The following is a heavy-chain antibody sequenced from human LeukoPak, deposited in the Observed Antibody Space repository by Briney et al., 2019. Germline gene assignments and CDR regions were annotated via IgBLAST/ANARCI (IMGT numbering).Heavy chain of an antibody. J-gene: IGHJ5*02. CDR2: ISSSSSTI. Sequence: GGSLRLSCAASGFTFSSYSMNWVRQAPGKGLEWVSYISSSSSTIYYADSVKGRFTISRDNSKNTLYLQMNSLRAEDTAVYYCASLINIVVVIAILLAWFDPWGQGTLVTVSS. D-gene: IGHD2-21*01. CDR1: GFTFSSYS. V-gene: IGHV3-48*01. CDR3: ASLINIVVVIAILLAWFDP.